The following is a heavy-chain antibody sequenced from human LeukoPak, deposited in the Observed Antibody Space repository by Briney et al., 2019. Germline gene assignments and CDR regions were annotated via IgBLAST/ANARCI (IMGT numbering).Heavy chain of an antibody. CDR2: ISYGGSNK. Sequence: QPGRSLRLSCAASGFTFSSYGMHWVRQAPGKGLEWVAVISYGGSNKYYADSVKGRFTISRDNSKNTLYLQMNSLRAEDTAVYYCAKDLLGYYGSGSYYYTGNDYWGQGTLVTVSS. V-gene: IGHV3-30*18. CDR3: AKDLLGYYGSGSYYYTGNDY. J-gene: IGHJ4*02. D-gene: IGHD3-10*01. CDR1: GFTFSSYG.